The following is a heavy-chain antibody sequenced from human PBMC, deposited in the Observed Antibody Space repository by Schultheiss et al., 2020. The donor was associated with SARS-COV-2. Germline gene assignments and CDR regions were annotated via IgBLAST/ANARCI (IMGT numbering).Heavy chain of an antibody. CDR2: INHSGST. CDR3: ARDMQSGGSYSYRFDY. D-gene: IGHD1-26*01. CDR1: GGSFSGYY. Sequence: SETLSLTCAVYGGSFSGYYWSWIRQPPGKGLEWIGEINHSGSTNYNPSLKSRVTISVDTSKNQFSLKLSSVTAADTAVYYCARDMQSGGSYSYRFDYWGQGTMVTVSS. V-gene: IGHV4-34*01. J-gene: IGHJ4*03.